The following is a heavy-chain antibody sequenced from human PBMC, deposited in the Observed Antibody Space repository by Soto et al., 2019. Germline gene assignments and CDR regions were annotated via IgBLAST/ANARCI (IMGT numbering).Heavy chain of an antibody. V-gene: IGHV1-18*04. CDR1: GYTFTSYG. Sequence: QVQLVQSGAEVKKPGASVKVSCKASGYTFTSYGISWVRQATGQGLEWMGWISAYNGNTNYAQKLQGRVTMTTDTSTSTAYMELRTLRSDDTAVYYCAIGHREGSVSYYHTGHYYSGMDVCGQGTTVTVSS. D-gene: IGHD3-10*01. CDR2: ISAYNGNT. J-gene: IGHJ6*02. CDR3: AIGHREGSVSYYHTGHYYSGMDV.